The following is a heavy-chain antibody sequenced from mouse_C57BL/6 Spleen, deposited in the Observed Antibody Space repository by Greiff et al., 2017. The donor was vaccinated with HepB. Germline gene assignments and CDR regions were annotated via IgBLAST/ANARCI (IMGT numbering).Heavy chain of an antibody. Sequence: EVMLVESGGGLVQPGGSLSLSCAASGFTFTDYYMSWVRQPPGKALEWLGFIRNKANGYTTEYSASVKGRFTIYRDNSQSILYLQMNALGAEDIATYYCASDKGLYSSSYEYYFDYWGQGTTLTVSS. D-gene: IGHD1-1*01. CDR3: ASDKGLYSSSYEYYFDY. CDR1: GFTFTDYY. CDR2: IRNKANGYTT. V-gene: IGHV7-3*01. J-gene: IGHJ2*01.